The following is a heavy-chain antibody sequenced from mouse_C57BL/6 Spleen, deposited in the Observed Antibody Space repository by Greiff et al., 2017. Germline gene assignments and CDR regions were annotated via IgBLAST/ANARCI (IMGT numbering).Heavy chain of an antibody. Sequence: QVQLQQPGAELVKPGASVKLSCKASGYTFTSYWMQWVKQRPGQGLEWIGEIDPSDSYTNYNQKFKGKATLTVDTSSSTAYMQLSSLTSEDSAVYYCATYGNYPYYYAMDYWGQGTSVTVSS. D-gene: IGHD2-1*01. CDR3: ATYGNYPYYYAMDY. J-gene: IGHJ4*01. V-gene: IGHV1-50*01. CDR2: IDPSDSYT. CDR1: GYTFTSYW.